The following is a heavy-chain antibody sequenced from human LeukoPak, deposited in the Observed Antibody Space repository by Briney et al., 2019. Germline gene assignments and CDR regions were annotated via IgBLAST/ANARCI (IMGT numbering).Heavy chain of an antibody. D-gene: IGHD3-22*01. J-gene: IGHJ4*02. Sequence: GGSLRLSCAASGFTFSSYGMHWVRQAPGKGLEWVAFIRSDGSNKYYADSVKGRFTISRDNSKNTLYLQMGSLRAEDMAVYYCARVDSSGYAYWGQGTLVTVSS. CDR2: IRSDGSNK. CDR3: ARVDSSGYAY. CDR1: GFTFSSYG. V-gene: IGHV3-30*02.